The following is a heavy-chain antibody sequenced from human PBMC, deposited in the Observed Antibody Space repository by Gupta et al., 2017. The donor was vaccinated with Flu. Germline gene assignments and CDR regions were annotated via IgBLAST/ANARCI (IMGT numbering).Heavy chain of an antibody. Sequence: GVRQAPGKGLEWVAVIWYDGSNKYYADSVKGRFTISRDNSKNTLYLQMNSLRAEDTAVYYCARDHSSSFLDYWGQGTLVTVSS. CDR2: IWYDGSNK. J-gene: IGHJ4*02. D-gene: IGHD6-6*01. CDR3: ARDHSSSFLDY. V-gene: IGHV3-33*01.